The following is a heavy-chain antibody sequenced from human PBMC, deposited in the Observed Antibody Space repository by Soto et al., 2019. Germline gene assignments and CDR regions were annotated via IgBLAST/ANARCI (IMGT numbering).Heavy chain of an antibody. CDR1: GHTVTSYG. J-gene: IGHJ3*02. D-gene: IGHD3-22*01. V-gene: IGHV1-18*01. CDR3: ARCGSGYCDAFDI. Sequence: QVQLVQSGAEVKKPGGSVKVSCKASGHTVTSYGIRWVRQAPGQGLEWMGGSSAYNGNTNYAQKLQGRVTMTTDTSTSTAYMELRSLRSDATAVYYCARCGSGYCDAFDIWGQGTMATVAS. CDR2: SSAYNGNT.